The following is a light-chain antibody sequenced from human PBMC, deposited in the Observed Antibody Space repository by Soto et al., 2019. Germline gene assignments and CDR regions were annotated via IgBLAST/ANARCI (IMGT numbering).Light chain of an antibody. CDR2: EVN. Sequence: QSALTQPASVSGSPGQSITISCAGSGGDVGHYDLLSWYQQIPGKAPKLIIFEVNRRPSGVSDRFSGSKSGNTASLTISGLQAEDEADYYCSSYTSSSTVVFGGGTKVTVL. CDR3: SSYTSSSTVV. J-gene: IGLJ2*01. CDR1: GGDVGHYDL. V-gene: IGLV2-14*02.